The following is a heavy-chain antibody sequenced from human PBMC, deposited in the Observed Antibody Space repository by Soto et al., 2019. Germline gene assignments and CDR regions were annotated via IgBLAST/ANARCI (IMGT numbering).Heavy chain of an antibody. CDR3: ARGFLGCTNGVCYSEFDS. V-gene: IGHV1-18*01. D-gene: IGHD2-8*01. CDR1: GYTFTIYV. J-gene: IGHJ4*02. Sequence: AASVEISCTSSGYTFTIYVISVVRQAPGQGLEWMGWISAYNGNTNYAQKLQGRVTMTTDTSTSTAYMELRSLRSDDTAVYYCARGFLGCTNGVCYSEFDSWGQGTLVTVSS. CDR2: ISAYNGNT.